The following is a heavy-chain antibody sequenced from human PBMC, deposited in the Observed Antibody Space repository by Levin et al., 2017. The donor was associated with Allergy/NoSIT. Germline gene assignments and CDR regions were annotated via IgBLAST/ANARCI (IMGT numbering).Heavy chain of an antibody. CDR3: ARVQHMVVVVTDWFDP. V-gene: IGHV5-51*01. CDR1: GYSFSTYW. CDR2: IYPGDSET. D-gene: IGHD2-15*01. Sequence: GGSLRLSCKGSGYSFSTYWIAWVRQMPGKGLEWMGIIYPGDSETRYNPSFQGQVNISVDQSINTAYLQWSSLRASDTAIYYCARVQHMVVVVTDWFDPWGQGTLVTVSS. J-gene: IGHJ5*02.